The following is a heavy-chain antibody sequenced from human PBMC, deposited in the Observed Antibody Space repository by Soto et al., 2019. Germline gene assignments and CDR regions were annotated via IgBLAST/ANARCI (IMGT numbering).Heavy chain of an antibody. Sequence: ASVKVSCKASGYTFTSYGLRWVRPAPGQGLEWMGWISAYNGNTNYAQKLQGRVTMTTDTSTSTAYMELRSLRSDDTAVYYCARNRGYGRGRYYDGMDVWGQGTTVTVSS. J-gene: IGHJ6*02. CDR2: ISAYNGNT. CDR1: GYTFTSYG. D-gene: IGHD5-18*01. V-gene: IGHV1-18*01. CDR3: ARNRGYGRGRYYDGMDV.